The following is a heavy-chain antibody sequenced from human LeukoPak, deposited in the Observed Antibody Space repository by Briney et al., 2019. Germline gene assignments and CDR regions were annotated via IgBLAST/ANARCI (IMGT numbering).Heavy chain of an antibody. D-gene: IGHD2-15*01. CDR2: IYSSGST. Sequence: SETLSLTCTVSGGSISSYYWNWIRLPPGKGLEWIGYIYSSGSTIYNPSLKSRVTISIDTSRNQFSLRLSSVTAAVTAVYYCARDHCSGGSCYPGWFDPWGQGTLVTVSS. CDR1: GGSISSYY. CDR3: ARDHCSGGSCYPGWFDP. V-gene: IGHV4-59*01. J-gene: IGHJ5*02.